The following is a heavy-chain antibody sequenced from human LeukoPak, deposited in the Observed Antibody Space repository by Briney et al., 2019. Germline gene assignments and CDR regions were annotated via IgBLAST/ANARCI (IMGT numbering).Heavy chain of an antibody. CDR1: GGSISSGDYY. CDR2: IYYSGST. V-gene: IGHV4-30-4*08. Sequence: PSQTLSLTCTVSGGSISSGDYYWSWIRQPPGKGLEWIWYIYYSGSTYYNPSLKSRVTISVDTSKNQFSLKLSSVTAADTAVYYCAREPTVTTPGYFDLWGRGTLVTVPS. CDR3: AREPTVTTPGYFDL. D-gene: IGHD4-17*01. J-gene: IGHJ2*01.